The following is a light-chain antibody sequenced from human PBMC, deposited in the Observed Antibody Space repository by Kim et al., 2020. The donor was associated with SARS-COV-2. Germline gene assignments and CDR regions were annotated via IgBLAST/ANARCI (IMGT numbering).Light chain of an antibody. CDR2: DAS. Sequence: EIVLTQSPGTLSLSPGERATLSCRASQSVSNSYLAWYQQKPGQAPRLLIYDASSRATGIPDRFSGSGSGTDFTFSISRLEPEDFAVYYCQQYGSSPLTFGGGTKVDIK. V-gene: IGKV3-20*01. CDR3: QQYGSSPLT. J-gene: IGKJ4*01. CDR1: QSVSNSY.